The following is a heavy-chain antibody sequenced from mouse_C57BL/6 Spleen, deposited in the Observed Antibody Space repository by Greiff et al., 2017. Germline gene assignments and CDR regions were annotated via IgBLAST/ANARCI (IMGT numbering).Heavy chain of an antibody. D-gene: IGHD1-1*01. V-gene: IGHV1-82*01. J-gene: IGHJ4*01. CDR2: IYPGDGDT. CDR3: ARLPDLFITTVVAEWGDY. CDR1: GYAFSSSW. Sequence: QVQLQQSGPELVKPGASVKISCKASGYAFSSSWMNWVKQRPGKGLEWIGRIYPGDGDTNYNGKFKGKATLTADKSSSTAYMQLSSLTSEDSAVYCCARLPDLFITTVVAEWGDYWGQGTSVTVSS.